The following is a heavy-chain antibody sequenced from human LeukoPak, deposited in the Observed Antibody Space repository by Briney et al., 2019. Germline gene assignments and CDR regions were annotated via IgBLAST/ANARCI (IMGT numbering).Heavy chain of an antibody. J-gene: IGHJ4*02. CDR2: INPNSGGT. CDR3: ARGRNSVYYFNVVAPYYFNY. V-gene: IGHV1-2*06. CDR1: GYTFTGYY. D-gene: IGHD3-22*01. Sequence: ASVKVSCKASGYTFTGYYMHWVRQAPGQGLEWMGRINPNSGGTNYAQKFQGRVTMTRDTYINTAYMDLSRLRSDDTAVYYCARGRNSVYYFNVVAPYYFNYWGQGTLVTVSS.